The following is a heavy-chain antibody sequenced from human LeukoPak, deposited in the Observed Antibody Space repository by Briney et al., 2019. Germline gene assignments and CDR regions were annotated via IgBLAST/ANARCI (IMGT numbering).Heavy chain of an antibody. CDR1: GDSISSSNYF. Sequence: PSETLSLTCTVSGDSISSSNYFWGWIRQLPGKGLEWIGSMFYYGSTYYNASLKSRVTISLDTSKKQFSLKLRSVTAADTAVYYCARGGITSLLNWFDPWGQGILVTVSS. J-gene: IGHJ5*02. D-gene: IGHD3-16*01. CDR2: MFYYGST. CDR3: ARGGITSLLNWFDP. V-gene: IGHV4-39*07.